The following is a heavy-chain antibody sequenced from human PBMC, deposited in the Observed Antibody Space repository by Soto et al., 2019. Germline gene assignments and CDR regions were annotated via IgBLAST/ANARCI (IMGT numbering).Heavy chain of an antibody. D-gene: IGHD6-13*01. V-gene: IGHV4-39*01. CDR1: GGSTSSSSYY. Sequence: SETLSLTCTVSGGSTSSSSYYWGWRRPPPGKGLEWIGSIYYSGSTYYNPSLKSRVTISVDTSKNQFSLKLSSVTAADTAVYYCARGSSSWYECWFDPWGQGTLVTVS. CDR3: ARGSSSWYECWFDP. J-gene: IGHJ5*02. CDR2: IYYSGST.